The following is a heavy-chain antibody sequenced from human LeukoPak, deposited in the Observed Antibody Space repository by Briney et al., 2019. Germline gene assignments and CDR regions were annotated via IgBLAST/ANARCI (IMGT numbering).Heavy chain of an antibody. J-gene: IGHJ4*02. V-gene: IGHV3-21*01. CDR1: GFNFEIYS. CDR2: ISSSSNFI. Sequence: PGGSLRLSCEASGFNFEIYSMNWVCQAPGKGLEWVSSISSSSNFIYYADSVKGRFTISRDNAKNSLYLQMSSLRVEDTAVYYCARDATLVAFDYWGQGTLVSVSS. CDR3: ARDATLVAFDY. D-gene: IGHD4/OR15-4a*01.